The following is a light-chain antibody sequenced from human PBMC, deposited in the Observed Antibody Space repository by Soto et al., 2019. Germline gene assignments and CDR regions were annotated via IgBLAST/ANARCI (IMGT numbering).Light chain of an antibody. V-gene: IGKV1-39*01. Sequence: DIQMDQSPSSLSAPVGNRVTITCRASQTISNSVNWYQQKPGTAPKLLIYAVSKLQTGVPLRFTGGRAGAEFTLTISGLQREDFATYYCQQSHTTPYTFGQGTKLELQ. J-gene: IGKJ2*01. CDR3: QQSHTTPYT. CDR1: QTISNS. CDR2: AVS.